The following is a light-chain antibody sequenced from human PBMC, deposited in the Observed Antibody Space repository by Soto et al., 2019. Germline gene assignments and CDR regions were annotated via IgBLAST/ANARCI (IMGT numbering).Light chain of an antibody. J-gene: IGKJ5*01. CDR1: QSVRNN. Sequence: EIMMTQSPATLSVSPGESATLSCRASQSVRNNLAWYQHKPGQAPRLLIYYASTRATGIPARFSGSGSGTEFTLTIRSLQSEDFALYYCQQYNDWPPITFGQGTRLEIK. CDR3: QQYNDWPPIT. CDR2: YAS. V-gene: IGKV3-15*01.